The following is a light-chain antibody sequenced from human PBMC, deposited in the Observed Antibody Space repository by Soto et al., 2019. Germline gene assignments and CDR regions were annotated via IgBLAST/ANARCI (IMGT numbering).Light chain of an antibody. CDR3: QQYGSYLYT. J-gene: IGKJ2*01. Sequence: DIQMTQSPSTLCASVGDRVTITCRASQSISNYLAWYQQKPGKAPKVLIYDASSLESGVPSRFSGGGSGTEFTLTISSLQPDDCATYYCQQYGSYLYTFGQGTKLEIK. CDR1: QSISNY. CDR2: DAS. V-gene: IGKV1-5*01.